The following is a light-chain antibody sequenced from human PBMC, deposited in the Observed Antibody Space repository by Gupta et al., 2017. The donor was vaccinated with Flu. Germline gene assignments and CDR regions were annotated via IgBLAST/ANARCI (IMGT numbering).Light chain of an antibody. CDR1: NSNIGAGFD. CDR2: ANS. V-gene: IGLV1-40*01. CDR3: QSYDSSLSASV. J-gene: IGLJ1*01. Sequence: QSVLTQPPSVSGAPGQRVTLPCTGSNSNIGAGFDVHWYQQLPGTAPKLLIYANSDRPSGVPDRFSGSKSGTSASLAITGLQTEDEADYYCQSYDSSLSASVFGTGTKVTVL.